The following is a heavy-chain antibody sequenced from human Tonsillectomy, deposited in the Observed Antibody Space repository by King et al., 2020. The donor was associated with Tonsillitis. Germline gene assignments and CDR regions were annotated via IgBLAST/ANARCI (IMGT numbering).Heavy chain of an antibody. V-gene: IGHV4-59*01. CDR3: SEGVPPTI. D-gene: IGHD2-2*01. J-gene: IGHJ4*02. CDR2: FCNSGST. CDR1: IGSISNYY. Sequence: VQLQESGPGLLKPSETLSLTCTVSIGSISNYYWNWVRQSPGKALEWIGYFCNSGSTNYTNYNPSLSSRVTMSIDTSKNQFSLKLSSVTAADTAVYFCSEGVPPTIWGQGTLVTVSS.